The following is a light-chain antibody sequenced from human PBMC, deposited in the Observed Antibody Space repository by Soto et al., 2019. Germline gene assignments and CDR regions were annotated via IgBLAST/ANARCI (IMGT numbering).Light chain of an antibody. CDR3: YSTDSSGNHRV. CDR2: EDS. Sequence: SYELTQAPSVSVSPGQTARITCSGDVLPKKYAYWYQQKSGQAPVLVIYEDSKRPSGIPERFSGSSSGTMATLTISGAQVEDEADYYCYSTDSSGNHRVFGGGTQLTVL. CDR1: VLPKKY. V-gene: IGLV3-10*01. J-gene: IGLJ3*02.